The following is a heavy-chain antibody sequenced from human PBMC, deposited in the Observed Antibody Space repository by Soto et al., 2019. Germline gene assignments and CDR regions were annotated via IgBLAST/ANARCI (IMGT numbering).Heavy chain of an antibody. D-gene: IGHD2-21*01. V-gene: IGHV3-15*06. CDR3: KGDYSVDP. CDR2: IKSNREGATT. Sequence: EVQLLESGGGLVKPGGSLRLSCAASGFAFQNAWMGWVRQGPGKGLEWVGNIKSNREGATTNYATPVKGRFTISRDDSTRTLFLQMNSLKIEDSAVYYCKGDYSVDPWGQGTLVTVSA. J-gene: IGHJ5*02. CDR1: GFAFQNAW.